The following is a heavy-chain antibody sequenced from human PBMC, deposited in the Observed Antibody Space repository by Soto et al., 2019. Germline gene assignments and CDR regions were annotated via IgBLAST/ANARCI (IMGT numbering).Heavy chain of an antibody. D-gene: IGHD2-2*01. V-gene: IGHV4-31*03. CDR1: GGSISSGGYY. Sequence: PSETLSLTCTVSGGSISSGGYYWSWIRQHPGKGLEWIGYIYYSGSTYYNPSLKSRVTISVDTSKNQFSLKLSSVTAADTAVYYCARVRCSSTSCYLGPFDPWGQGTLVTVSS. J-gene: IGHJ5*02. CDR3: ARVRCSSTSCYLGPFDP. CDR2: IYYSGST.